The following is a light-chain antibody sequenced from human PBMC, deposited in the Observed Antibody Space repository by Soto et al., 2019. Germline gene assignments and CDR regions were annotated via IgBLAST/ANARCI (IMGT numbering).Light chain of an antibody. V-gene: IGKV3-11*01. Sequence: EIVLTQSPATLSFSPGERATLSCRASQSVDKYLVWYQQKPGQAPRLLIYDASSRATGIPARFSGSGSGTDFSLTITSLEPEGFAVYYCQQRTNWPLTFGGGTKLEIK. J-gene: IGKJ4*01. CDR2: DAS. CDR3: QQRTNWPLT. CDR1: QSVDKY.